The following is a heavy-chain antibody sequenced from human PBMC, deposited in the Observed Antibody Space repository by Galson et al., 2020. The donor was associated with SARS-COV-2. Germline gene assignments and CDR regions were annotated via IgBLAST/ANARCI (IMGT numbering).Heavy chain of an antibody. CDR2: ISMSGITI. D-gene: IGHD7-27*01. J-gene: IGHJ5*01. Sequence: GESLKISCAASGLTFSNTEMNWVRQAPGKGLEWLSYISMSGITIYYADSVKGRFTISRDNAENSLYLQMNSLRAEDTGIYYCATGDVVFESWGQGTLVTVSS. V-gene: IGHV3-48*03. CDR3: ATGDVVFES. CDR1: GLTFSNTE.